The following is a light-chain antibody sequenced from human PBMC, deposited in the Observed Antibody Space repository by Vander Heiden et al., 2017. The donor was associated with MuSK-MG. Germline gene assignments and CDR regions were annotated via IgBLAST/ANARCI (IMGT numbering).Light chain of an antibody. CDR3: SSYSSSVTVV. V-gene: IGLV2-14*01. J-gene: IGLJ2*01. CDR2: DVS. Sequence: QSALTQPASVSGSPGQSITISCTGTSSDVGGHNYVSWYQQHPAEAPKLIIYDVSNRPSGVSNRFSGSKSGNTASLTISGLQAEDEADYYCSSYSSSVTVVFGGGTKLTVL. CDR1: SSDVGGHNY.